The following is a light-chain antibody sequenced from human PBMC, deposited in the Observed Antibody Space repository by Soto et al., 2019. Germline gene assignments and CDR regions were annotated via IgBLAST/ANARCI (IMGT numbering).Light chain of an antibody. CDR3: SSYTSSSTWV. CDR1: STDVGGYNY. CDR2: EVS. V-gene: IGLV2-14*01. Sequence: QSALTQPASVSGSPGQSNTIPCTGTSTDVGGYNYVSWYQQHPGKAPKLLIYEVSNRPSGVSDRFSGSKSGNTASLTISGLQAEDEADYYCSSYTSSSTWVFGGGTQLTVL. J-gene: IGLJ2*01.